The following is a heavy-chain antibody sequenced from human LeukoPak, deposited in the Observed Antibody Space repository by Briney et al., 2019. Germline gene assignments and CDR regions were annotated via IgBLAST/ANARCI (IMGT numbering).Heavy chain of an antibody. Sequence: SETLSLTCTVSGGSISSYYWNWIRQPPGKGLEWIGYIYYSGSTNYNPSLKSRVTISVDTSKNQFSLKLSSVTAADTAVYCCAREPRAWFGDYYYYYMDVWGKGTTVTVSS. V-gene: IGHV4-59*01. CDR1: GGSISSYY. D-gene: IGHD3-10*01. J-gene: IGHJ6*03. CDR2: IYYSGST. CDR3: AREPRAWFGDYYYYYMDV.